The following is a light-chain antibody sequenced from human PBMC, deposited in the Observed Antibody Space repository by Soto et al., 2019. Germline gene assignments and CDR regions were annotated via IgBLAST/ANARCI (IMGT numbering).Light chain of an antibody. Sequence: QSALTQPPSASGSPGQSVTISCTGTSSDVGGYNYVSWYQQHPGKAPKLMIYEVTKRPSGVPDRFSGSKSGNTASLTVSGLQAEDEADYYCAAWDDSLDAFVFGPGTKVTVL. CDR3: AAWDDSLDAFV. J-gene: IGLJ1*01. V-gene: IGLV2-8*01. CDR2: EVT. CDR1: SSDVGGYNY.